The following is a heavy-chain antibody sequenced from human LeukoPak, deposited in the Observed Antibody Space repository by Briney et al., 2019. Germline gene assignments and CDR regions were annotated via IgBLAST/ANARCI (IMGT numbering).Heavy chain of an antibody. Sequence: GGSLRLSCAASGSTFSDYYMSWIRQAPGKGLEWVSYISSSGSTIYYADSVKGRFTISRDNAKNSLYLQMNSLRAEDTAVYYCARAPRTYDYVWGSYRPLHLDYWGQGTLVTVSS. CDR2: ISSSGSTI. CDR3: ARAPRTYDYVWGSYRPLHLDY. CDR1: GSTFSDYY. J-gene: IGHJ4*02. V-gene: IGHV3-11*01. D-gene: IGHD3-16*02.